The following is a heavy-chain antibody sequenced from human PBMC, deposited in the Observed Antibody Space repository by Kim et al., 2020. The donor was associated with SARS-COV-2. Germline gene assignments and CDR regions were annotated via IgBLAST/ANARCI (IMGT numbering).Heavy chain of an antibody. CDR2: IIPILGIA. J-gene: IGHJ4*02. D-gene: IGHD4-17*01. V-gene: IGHV1-69*04. Sequence: SVKVSCKASGGTFSSYAISWVRQAPGQGLEWMGRIIPILGIANYAQKFQGRVTITADKSTSTAYMELSSLRSEDTAVYYCARDAHYGDYGPEHFDYWGQGTLVTVSS. CDR3: ARDAHYGDYGPEHFDY. CDR1: GGTFSSYA.